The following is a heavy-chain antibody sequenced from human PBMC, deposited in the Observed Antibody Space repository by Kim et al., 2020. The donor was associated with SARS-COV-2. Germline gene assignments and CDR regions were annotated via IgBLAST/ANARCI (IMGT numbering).Heavy chain of an antibody. CDR2: ISGSGGST. CDR1: GFTFSSYA. D-gene: IGHD5-18*01. J-gene: IGHJ6*02. CDR3: AKDGGYSYGFYYYYGMDV. Sequence: GGSLRLSCAASGFTFSSYAMSWVRQAPGKGLEWVSAISGSGGSTYYADSVKGRFTISRDNSKNTLYLQMNSLRAEDTAVYYCAKDGGYSYGFYYYYGMDVWGQGTTVTVSS. V-gene: IGHV3-23*01.